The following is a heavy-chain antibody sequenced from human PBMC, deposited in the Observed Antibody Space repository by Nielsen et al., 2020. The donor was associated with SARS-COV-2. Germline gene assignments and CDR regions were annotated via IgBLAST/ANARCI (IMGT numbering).Heavy chain of an antibody. CDR1: GFTFNTYW. Sequence: GGSLRLSCAASGFTFNTYWMHWVRQGPGKGLVWVSRINGDGRSTTYADSVKGRFTISRDNAKNTLFLQMDTLRVEDTAVYYCARGGAFGEIGSWGQGTLVIVSS. CDR2: INGDGRST. D-gene: IGHD3-10*01. V-gene: IGHV3-74*03. J-gene: IGHJ5*02. CDR3: ARGGAFGEIGS.